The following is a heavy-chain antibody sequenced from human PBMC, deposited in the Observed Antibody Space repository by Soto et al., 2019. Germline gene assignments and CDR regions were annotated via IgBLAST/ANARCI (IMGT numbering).Heavy chain of an antibody. CDR2: IYYSGST. V-gene: IGHV4-39*01. Sequence: PSETLSLTCTVSGGSISSSSYYWGWIRQPPGKGLEWIGSIYYSGSTYYNPSLKSRVTISVDTSKNQFSLKLSSVTAADTAVYYCATTTVPDGLFDLWGRGTLVTVSS. CDR3: ATTTVPDGLFDL. CDR1: GGSISSSSYY. D-gene: IGHD4-17*01. J-gene: IGHJ2*01.